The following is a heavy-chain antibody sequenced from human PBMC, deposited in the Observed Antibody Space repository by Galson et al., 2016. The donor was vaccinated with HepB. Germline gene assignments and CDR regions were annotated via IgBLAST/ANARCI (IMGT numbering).Heavy chain of an antibody. J-gene: IGHJ6*02. CDR2: IYPGDSDT. D-gene: IGHD6-19*01. CDR3: ARHTSGWYGEVSRYYYGMDV. CDR1: GYRFTSYW. V-gene: IGHV5-51*01. Sequence: QSGAEVKKPGESLKISCKGSGYRFTSYWIGWVRQMPGKGLEWMGIIYPGDSDTKYSPSFQGQVTISADKSIKTAYLQWSSLKASDTAIYYCARHTSGWYGEVSRYYYGMDVWGQGTTVTVSS.